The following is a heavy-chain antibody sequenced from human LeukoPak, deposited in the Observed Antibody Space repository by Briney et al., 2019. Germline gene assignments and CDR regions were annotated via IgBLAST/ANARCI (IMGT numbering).Heavy chain of an antibody. CDR1: GGSISPYY. V-gene: IGHV4-59*01. CDR2: IYYSGST. Sequence: SETLSLTCTVSGGSISPYYWSWIRQPPGKGLEWVGYIYYSGSTTYNPSLKSRVTISVDTSKNHFSLKLTSVTAADTAVYYCARGFAYGDTGSFDYWGQGTLVTVSS. D-gene: IGHD4-17*01. CDR3: ARGFAYGDTGSFDY. J-gene: IGHJ4*02.